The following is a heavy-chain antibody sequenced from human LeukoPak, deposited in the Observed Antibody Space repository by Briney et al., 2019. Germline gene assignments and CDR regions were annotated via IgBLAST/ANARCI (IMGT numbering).Heavy chain of an antibody. J-gene: IGHJ6*03. V-gene: IGHV5-51*01. Sequence: GESLKISCKGSGYSFTSYWIGWVRQMPGKGLEWMGIIYPGDSDTRYSPSFQGPVTISADKSISTAYLQWSSLKASDTAMYYCASSAGYSSTEGQPQYYYYMDVWGKGTTVTVSS. CDR3: ASSAGYSSTEGQPQYYYYMDV. CDR2: IYPGDSDT. CDR1: GYSFTSYW. D-gene: IGHD6-13*01.